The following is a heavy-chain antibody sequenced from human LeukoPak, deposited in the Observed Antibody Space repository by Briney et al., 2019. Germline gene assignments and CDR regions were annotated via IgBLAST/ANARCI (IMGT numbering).Heavy chain of an antibody. D-gene: IGHD2-2*01. V-gene: IGHV1-46*01. Sequence: ASVKVSCKASGYTFTSYYMHWVRQAPGQGLEWMGLINPSGGSTSYAQKFQGRVTMTRDTSTSTVYMELSSLRSEDTAVYYCARGQIVVVPPQLNVDYWGQGTLVTVSS. CDR1: GYTFTSYY. CDR2: INPSGGST. CDR3: ARGQIVVVPPQLNVDY. J-gene: IGHJ4*02.